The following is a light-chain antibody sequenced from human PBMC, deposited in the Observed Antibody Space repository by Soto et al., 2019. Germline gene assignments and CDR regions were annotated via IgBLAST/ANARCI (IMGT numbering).Light chain of an antibody. J-gene: IGLJ3*02. CDR3: QSYDSSSQV. V-gene: IGLV6-57*04. CDR1: SGSIASRY. CDR2: EDN. Sequence: NFMLTQPHSVSESPGKTVTISCTRSSGSIASRYVHWYQQRPGSAPNIVIYEDNQRPSGVPDRFSGSIDSSSNSASLTVSGLKTEDEADYYCQSYDSSSQVFGGGTQLTVL.